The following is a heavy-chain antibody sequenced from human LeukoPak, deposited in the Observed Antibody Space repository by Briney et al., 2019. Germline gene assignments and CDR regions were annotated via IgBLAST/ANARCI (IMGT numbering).Heavy chain of an antibody. D-gene: IGHD6-19*01. V-gene: IGHV4-39*01. CDR2: IYYSWST. CDR3: ARLTGRGIAVAGIFPFDY. J-gene: IGHJ4*02. CDR1: GGSISSSSYY. Sequence: SETLSLTCTVSGGSISSSSYYWGWIRQPPGKGLEWIGSIYYSWSTYYNPSLKSRVTISVDTSKNQFSLKLSSVTAADTAVYYCARLTGRGIAVAGIFPFDYWGQGTLVTVSS.